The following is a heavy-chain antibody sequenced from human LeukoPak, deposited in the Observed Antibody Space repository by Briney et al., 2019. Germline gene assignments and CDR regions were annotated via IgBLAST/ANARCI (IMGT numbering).Heavy chain of an antibody. CDR3: AKDLIYCSGGSCYSTPYYFDY. D-gene: IGHD2-15*01. CDR1: GFTFSSYA. J-gene: IGHJ4*02. Sequence: PGGSLRLSCAASGFTFSSYAMSWVRQAPGKGLEWVSAISGSGGSTYYADSVKGRFTISRDDSKNTLYLQMNSLRAEDTAVYYCAKDLIYCSGGSCYSTPYYFDYWGQGTLVTVSS. V-gene: IGHV3-23*01. CDR2: ISGSGGST.